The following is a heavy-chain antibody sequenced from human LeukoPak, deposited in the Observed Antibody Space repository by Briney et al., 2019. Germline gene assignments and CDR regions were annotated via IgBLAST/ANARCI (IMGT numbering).Heavy chain of an antibody. CDR1: GGSFSGYY. CDR3: ASLHSSGWYFDY. V-gene: IGHV4-59*08. Sequence: SETLSLTCAVYGGSFSGYYWSWIRQPPGKGLEWIGYIYYSGSTNYNPSLKSRVTISVDTSKNQFSLKLSSVTAADTAVYYCASLHSSGWYFDYWGQGTLVTVSS. CDR2: IYYSGST. J-gene: IGHJ4*02. D-gene: IGHD6-19*01.